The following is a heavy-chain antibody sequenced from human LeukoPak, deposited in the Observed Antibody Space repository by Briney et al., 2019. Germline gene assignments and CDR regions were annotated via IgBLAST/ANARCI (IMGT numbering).Heavy chain of an antibody. J-gene: IGHJ4*02. Sequence: GGSLRLFCAASGFTFSSYWMTWVRQAPGKGLEWVANIKQDGSKKNYVDSVKGRFTISRDNAKNSLYLQMNSLRAEDTAVYYCATPQDYYDSSSYHQGGDWGQGTLVTVSS. D-gene: IGHD3-22*01. CDR3: ATPQDYYDSSSYHQGGD. V-gene: IGHV3-7*03. CDR1: GFTFSSYW. CDR2: IKQDGSKK.